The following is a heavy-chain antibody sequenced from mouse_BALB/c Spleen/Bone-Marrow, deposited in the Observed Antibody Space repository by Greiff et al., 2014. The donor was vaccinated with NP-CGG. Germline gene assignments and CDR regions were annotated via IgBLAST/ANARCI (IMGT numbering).Heavy chain of an antibody. V-gene: IGHV2-9*02. J-gene: IGHJ4*01. CDR1: GFSLTSYG. CDR3: ARITTAKGAMDY. Sequence: QVQLQQSGPGLVAPSQSLSISCTVSGFSLTSYGVHWVRQPPGKGLEWLGVIWADGSTNYNSALMSRLSISKDNSKSQVFLKMNSLQTDDTAMYCCARITTAKGAMDYWGQGTSVTVSS. CDR2: IWADGST. D-gene: IGHD1-2*01.